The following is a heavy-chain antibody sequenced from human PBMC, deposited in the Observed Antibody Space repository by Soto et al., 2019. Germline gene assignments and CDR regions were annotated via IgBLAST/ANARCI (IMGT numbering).Heavy chain of an antibody. CDR1: GGSISSYY. CDR2: IYYSGST. J-gene: IGHJ6*02. Sequence: PSETLSLTCTVCGGSISSYYWSWIRQPPGKGLEWIGYIYYSGSTNYNPSLKSRVTISVDTSKNQFSLKLSSVTAADTAVYYCAILNDSKLPGGSYYHYGMDVWGQGTTVTVSS. D-gene: IGHD2-8*01. V-gene: IGHV4-59*01. CDR3: AILNDSKLPGGSYYHYGMDV.